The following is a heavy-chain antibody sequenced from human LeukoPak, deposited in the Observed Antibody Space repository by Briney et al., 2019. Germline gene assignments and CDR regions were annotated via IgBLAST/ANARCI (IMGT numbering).Heavy chain of an antibody. CDR3: ASGYCRGGSCYFNEYFQH. V-gene: IGHV4-34*01. CDR2: INHSGST. J-gene: IGHJ1*01. D-gene: IGHD2-15*01. CDR1: GGSFSGYY. Sequence: SETLSLTCAVYGGSFSGYYWSWIRQPPGKGLEWIGEINHSGSTNYNPSLKSRVTISVDTSKNQFSLKLSSVTAADTAVYYCASGYCRGGSCYFNEYFQHWGQGTLVTVSS.